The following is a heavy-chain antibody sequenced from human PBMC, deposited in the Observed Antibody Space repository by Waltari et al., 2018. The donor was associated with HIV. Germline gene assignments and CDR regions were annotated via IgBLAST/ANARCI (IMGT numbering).Heavy chain of an antibody. CDR3: ASASRDTAMGAFDI. Sequence: QVQPVRSGAEVKKPGSSVRVSCKASGGTFSTSAINWVRQAPGQGLEWMGGIIPIFGSPNYAQKFQGRGTITADESTSTVYMKLSSLRSEDTAVYYCASASRDTAMGAFDIWGQGTMVTVSS. CDR2: IIPIFGSP. V-gene: IGHV1-69*01. D-gene: IGHD5-18*01. CDR1: GGTFSTSA. J-gene: IGHJ3*02.